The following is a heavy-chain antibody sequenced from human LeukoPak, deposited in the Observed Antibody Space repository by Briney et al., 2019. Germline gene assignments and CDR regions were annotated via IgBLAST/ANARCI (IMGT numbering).Heavy chain of an antibody. V-gene: IGHV4-61*02. D-gene: IGHD4-17*01. J-gene: IGHJ5*02. CDR3: AREPSTANWLDP. CDR2: FYVTGST. CDR1: GGSISMGYY. Sequence: SETLSLTCNVSGGSISMGYYWSWIRQPAGKAPEWIGRFYVTGSTDYSPSLKSRVTISADTTKNQLSLRLTSVTAADTAVYYCAREPSTANWLDPWGQGTLVTVSS.